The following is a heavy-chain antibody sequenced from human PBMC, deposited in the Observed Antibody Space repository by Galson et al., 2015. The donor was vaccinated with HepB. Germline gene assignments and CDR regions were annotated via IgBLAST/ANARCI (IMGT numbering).Heavy chain of an antibody. Sequence: SVKVSCKASGYTFTGYYMHWVRQAPGQGLEWMGWINPNSGGTNYAQKFQGRVTMTRDTSISTAYMELSRLRSDDTAVYYCARAFGLPIGIVGGDEYNWFDPWGQGTLVTVSS. J-gene: IGHJ5*02. CDR3: ARAFGLPIGIVGGDEYNWFDP. V-gene: IGHV1-2*02. D-gene: IGHD1-26*01. CDR1: GYTFTGYY. CDR2: INPNSGGT.